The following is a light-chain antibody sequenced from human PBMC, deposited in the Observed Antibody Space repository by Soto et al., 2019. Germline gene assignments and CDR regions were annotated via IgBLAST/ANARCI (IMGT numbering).Light chain of an antibody. CDR1: QSVTYN. Sequence: ETTLTQSPATLSASPGERVTLSCRATQSVTYNLAWYQQKPGQAPRLLIHGASTRPTGIPARFSGRGSGTEFTLTISSLQSEDFAVYYCQQYNDWPLTFGGGTKVDI. CDR2: GAS. V-gene: IGKV3-15*01. CDR3: QQYNDWPLT. J-gene: IGKJ4*01.